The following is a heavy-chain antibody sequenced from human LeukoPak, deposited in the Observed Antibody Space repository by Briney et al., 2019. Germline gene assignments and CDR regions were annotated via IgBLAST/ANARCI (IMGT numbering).Heavy chain of an antibody. CDR1: GGSISSYY. Sequence: SETLSLTCTVSGGSISSYYWSWIRQPPGKGLEWIGYIYYSGSTNYNPSLKSRVTISVDTSKNQFSLKLSSVTAADTAVYYCVRGDRYDSSGYSWGQGTLVTVSS. D-gene: IGHD3-22*01. CDR2: IYYSGST. V-gene: IGHV4-59*01. CDR3: VRGDRYDSSGYS. J-gene: IGHJ4*02.